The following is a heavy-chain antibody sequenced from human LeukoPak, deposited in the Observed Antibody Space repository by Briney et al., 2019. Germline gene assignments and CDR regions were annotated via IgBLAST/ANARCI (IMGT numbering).Heavy chain of an antibody. CDR2: ISYDGSNK. J-gene: IGHJ4*02. V-gene: IGHV3-30-3*01. CDR1: GFTFSSYA. Sequence: GGSLRLSCAASGFTFSSYAMHWVRQAPGKGLEWVAVISYDGSNKYYADSVKGRFTISRDNSKNTLYLQMNSLRAEDTAVYYCAKDPCGGDCYSPLYYFDYWGQGTLVTVSS. CDR3: AKDPCGGDCYSPLYYFDY. D-gene: IGHD2-21*02.